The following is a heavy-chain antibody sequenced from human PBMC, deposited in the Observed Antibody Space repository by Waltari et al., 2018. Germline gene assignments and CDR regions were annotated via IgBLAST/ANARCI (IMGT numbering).Heavy chain of an antibody. V-gene: IGHV4-39*01. D-gene: IGHD1-26*01. J-gene: IGHJ4*02. CDR2: IYYSGST. CDR3: ASSSGSYWKSFDY. Sequence: QLQLQESGPGLVKPSETLSLTCTVSGGSISSSSYYWGWIRQPPGKGLEWIGSIYYSGSTYYNPSLKSRGTISVDTSKNQFSLKLSSVTAADTAVYYCASSSGSYWKSFDYWGQGTLVTVSS. CDR1: GGSISSSSYY.